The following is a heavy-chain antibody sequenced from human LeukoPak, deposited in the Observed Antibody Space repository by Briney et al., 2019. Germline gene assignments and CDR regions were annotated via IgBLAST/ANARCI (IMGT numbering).Heavy chain of an antibody. CDR3: ARGADYGGNSVPFDY. CDR1: GGSFSGYY. J-gene: IGHJ4*02. Sequence: SETLSLTCAVYGGSFSGYYWSWIRQPPGKGLEWIGEINHSGSTNYNPSLKSRVTISVDTSKNQFSLKLSSVTAADTAVYYCARGADYGGNSVPFDYWGQGTLVTVSS. CDR2: INHSGST. V-gene: IGHV4-34*01. D-gene: IGHD4-23*01.